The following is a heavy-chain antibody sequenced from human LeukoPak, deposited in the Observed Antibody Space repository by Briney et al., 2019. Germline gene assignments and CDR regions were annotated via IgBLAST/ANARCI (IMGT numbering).Heavy chain of an antibody. CDR2: ISHVESHDK. D-gene: IGHD3-22*01. J-gene: IGHJ3*02. CDR3: AAEGDSSGHAGAFDI. V-gene: IGHV3-30-3*01. Sequence: QTGGSLRLSCTASGLTLSSRVMHWVRQAPGEGLEWVALISHVESHDKQYGDSMKGRFTVSRDNSKNTVFLQMDSLRTADSALYFCAAEGDSSGHAGAFDIWGQGTMVTVSS. CDR1: GLTLSSRV.